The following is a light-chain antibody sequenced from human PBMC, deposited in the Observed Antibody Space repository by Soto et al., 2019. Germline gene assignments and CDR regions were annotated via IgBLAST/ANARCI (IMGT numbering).Light chain of an antibody. CDR3: SSYAGSNNLI. Sequence: QSVLTQPPSASGSPGQSVTISCTGTSSDVGGYKYVSWYQQHPGKAPKVMIYEVSKRPSGVPDRLSGSKSGNTASLTVSGLQAEDEADYYCSSYAGSNNLIFGGGTKVTVL. CDR2: EVS. J-gene: IGLJ2*01. CDR1: SSDVGGYKY. V-gene: IGLV2-8*01.